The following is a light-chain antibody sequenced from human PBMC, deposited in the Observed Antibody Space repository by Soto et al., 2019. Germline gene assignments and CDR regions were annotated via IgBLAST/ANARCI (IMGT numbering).Light chain of an antibody. Sequence: EIVFTQSPGTLSLSPGERSTLSCMGIQSISSSYLAWYQQKPGQAHRLIIFGASNRATGIPDRFSGSGSGTDFTLKTSRLETEDFAVYYCQQYRSSPPITVGQGTRLDIK. CDR1: QSISSSY. V-gene: IGKV3-20*01. CDR2: GAS. J-gene: IGKJ5*01. CDR3: QQYRSSPPIT.